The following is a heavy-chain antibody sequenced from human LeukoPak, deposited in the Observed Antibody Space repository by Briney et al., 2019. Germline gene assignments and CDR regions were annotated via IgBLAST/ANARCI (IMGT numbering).Heavy chain of an antibody. CDR2: INWNGGST. Sequence: PGGSLRLSCAASGFTFDDHGMSWVRQAPGKGLEWVSGINWNGGSTGYGDSVKGRFTISRDNSKNTLYLQMNSLRAEDTAVYYCAKAIVKSGSDFDYWGQGTLVTVSS. D-gene: IGHD1-26*01. CDR1: GFTFDDHG. V-gene: IGHV3-20*04. CDR3: AKAIVKSGSDFDY. J-gene: IGHJ4*02.